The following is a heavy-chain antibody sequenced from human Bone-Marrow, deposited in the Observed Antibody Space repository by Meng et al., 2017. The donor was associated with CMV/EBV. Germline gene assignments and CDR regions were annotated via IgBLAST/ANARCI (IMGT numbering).Heavy chain of an antibody. CDR1: GFTFSSYG. Sequence: GESLKISCAASGFTFSSYGMHWVRQAPGKGLEWVAVIWYDGSNKYYADSVKGRFTISRDNAKNSLYLQMNSLRAEDTAVYYCARVYADSNGMDGWGQGTTVTVSS. D-gene: IGHD4-17*01. CDR2: IWYDGSNK. V-gene: IGHV3-33*01. J-gene: IGHJ6*02. CDR3: ARVYADSNGMDG.